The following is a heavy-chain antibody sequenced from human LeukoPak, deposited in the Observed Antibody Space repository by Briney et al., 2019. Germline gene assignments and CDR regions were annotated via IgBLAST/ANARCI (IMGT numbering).Heavy chain of an antibody. D-gene: IGHD1-26*01. CDR2: IYTSGST. J-gene: IGHJ4*02. CDR3: ARDSSLRWELLSFDY. Sequence: GSLRLSCAASGFTFSSYGMSWIRQPAGKGLEWIGRIYTSGSTNYNPSLKSRVTMSVDTSKNQFSLKLSSVTAADTAVYYCARDSSLRWELLSFDYWGQGTLVTVSS. CDR1: GFTFSSYG. V-gene: IGHV4-4*07.